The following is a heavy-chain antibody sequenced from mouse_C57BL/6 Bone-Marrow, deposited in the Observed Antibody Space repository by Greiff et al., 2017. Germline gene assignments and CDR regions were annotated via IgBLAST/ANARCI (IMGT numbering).Heavy chain of an antibody. V-gene: IGHV1-54*01. CDR2: INPGSGGT. Sequence: VQLQQSGAELVRPGTSVKVSCKASGYAFTNYLIEWVKQRPGQGLEWIGVINPGSGGTNYTEKFKGKATLTADKSSSTAYMQHSSLTSEDSAVYFCARELLSYWGQGTLVTVSA. CDR1: GYAFTNYL. CDR3: ARELLSY. J-gene: IGHJ3*01.